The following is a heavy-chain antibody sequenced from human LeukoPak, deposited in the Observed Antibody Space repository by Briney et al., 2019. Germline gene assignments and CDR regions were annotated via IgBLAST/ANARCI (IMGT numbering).Heavy chain of an antibody. V-gene: IGHV3-30*02. J-gene: IGHJ4*02. D-gene: IGHD4-23*01. CDR3: ARRTTVVREYYFDY. CDR2: IRYDGSNK. Sequence: TGGSLRLSCAASGFTFSSYGMHWVRQAPGKGLEWVAFIRYDGSNKYYADSVKGRFTISRDNSKNSLYLQMNSLRAEDTAVYYCARRTTVVREYYFDYWGQGTLVTVSS. CDR1: GFTFSSYG.